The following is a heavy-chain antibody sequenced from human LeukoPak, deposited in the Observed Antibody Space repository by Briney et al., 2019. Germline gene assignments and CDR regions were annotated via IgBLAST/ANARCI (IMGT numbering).Heavy chain of an antibody. J-gene: IGHJ5*02. CDR2: TSIYNGKT. D-gene: IGHD2-21*02. V-gene: IGHV1-18*01. Sequence: ASVKVSCKASGYRFTAYGVGWLRQAPGHGLEWVGWTSIYNGKTYYAQRFQDRVTMTTDTSTSTVYMELRSLRSDDTAVYYCARLCHIVVVPAEGGWFDPWGQGTLVTVSS. CDR1: GYRFTAYG. CDR3: ARLCHIVVVPAEGGWFDP.